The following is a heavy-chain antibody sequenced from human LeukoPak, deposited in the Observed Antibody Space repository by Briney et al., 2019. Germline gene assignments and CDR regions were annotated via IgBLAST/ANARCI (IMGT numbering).Heavy chain of an antibody. CDR3: AKRGDYIDN. J-gene: IGHJ4*02. D-gene: IGHD2-15*01. V-gene: IGHV3-23*01. Sequence: GGSLRLSCAASGFTVSSYAMTWVRQAPGKGLEWVSSISGSGDNTYHADSVKGRFTISRDNSKNTLYLQMNSLRAEDTAVYYCAKRGDYIDNWGQGTLVTVSS. CDR1: GFTVSSYA. CDR2: ISGSGDNT.